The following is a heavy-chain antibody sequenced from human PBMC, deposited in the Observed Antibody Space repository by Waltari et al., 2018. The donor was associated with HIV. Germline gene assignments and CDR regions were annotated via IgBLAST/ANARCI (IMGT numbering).Heavy chain of an antibody. V-gene: IGHV3-48*03. D-gene: IGHD3-10*01. CDR3: ARAFMIRGTGAFDI. J-gene: IGHJ3*02. CDR1: GFTFSSYE. Sequence: EVQVVESGGGLVQPGGSLSLSCEASGFTFSSYEMNWVRQAPGKGLEWVSYISSSGSTIYFADSVKGRFTMSRDNAKNSLYLRMNSLRAEDTAVYYCARAFMIRGTGAFDIWGQGTMVTVSS. CDR2: ISSSGSTI.